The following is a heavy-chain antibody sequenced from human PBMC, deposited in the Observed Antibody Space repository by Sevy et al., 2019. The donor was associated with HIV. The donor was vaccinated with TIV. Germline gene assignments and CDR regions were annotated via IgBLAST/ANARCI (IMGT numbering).Heavy chain of an antibody. CDR2: INPNSGGT. CDR3: ARDYYYDSSGYSYEYYFDY. J-gene: IGHJ4*02. D-gene: IGHD3-22*01. Sequence: ASVKVSCKASGYTFTGYYMHWVRQAPGQGLEWMGRINPNSGGTNYAQKFQGRVTMTRDTSISTAYMELSRLRSDDTAVYYCARDYYYDSSGYSYEYYFDYWGQETLVTVSS. V-gene: IGHV1-2*06. CDR1: GYTFTGYY.